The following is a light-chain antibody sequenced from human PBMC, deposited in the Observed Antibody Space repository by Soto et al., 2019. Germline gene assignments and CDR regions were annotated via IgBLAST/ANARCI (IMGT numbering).Light chain of an antibody. CDR2: DAS. CDR3: QQYNSYSVT. J-gene: IGKJ1*01. Sequence: DIDMTESRSTLIASVGDRVTITCRASQSISSWLAWYQQKPGKAPKLLIYDASSLESGVPSRFSGSGSGTEFTLTISSLQPDDFATYYCQQYNSYSVTFGQGTKVDIK. V-gene: IGKV1-5*01. CDR1: QSISSW.